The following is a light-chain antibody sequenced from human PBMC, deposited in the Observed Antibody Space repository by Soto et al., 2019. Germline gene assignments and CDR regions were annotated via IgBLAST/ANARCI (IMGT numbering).Light chain of an antibody. Sequence: EIVLTQSPGTLSLSPGERATLSCRASQSVARNLLAWFQQRPGQPPRLLIYDATGRATGIPDRFSGSGSATDVTLTINRLEPEDFSVYYCHQYASSPLSFGQGTKLEIK. V-gene: IGKV3-20*01. J-gene: IGKJ2*01. CDR3: HQYASSPLS. CDR2: DAT. CDR1: QSVARNL.